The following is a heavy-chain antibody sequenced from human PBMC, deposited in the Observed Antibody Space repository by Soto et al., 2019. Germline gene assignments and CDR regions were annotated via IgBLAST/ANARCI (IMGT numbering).Heavy chain of an antibody. CDR1: GYTFTSYA. Sequence: ASVKVSCKASGYTFTSYAMHWVRQAPGKRLEWMGWINAGNGNTKKSQKFQGRVTITRDISTSTAYMELSSLRSEDTAVYYCAAVPAAAIMFPQFDYWGQGTLVTVSS. D-gene: IGHD2-2*01. CDR2: INAGNGNT. CDR3: AAVPAAAIMFPQFDY. V-gene: IGHV1-3*01. J-gene: IGHJ4*02.